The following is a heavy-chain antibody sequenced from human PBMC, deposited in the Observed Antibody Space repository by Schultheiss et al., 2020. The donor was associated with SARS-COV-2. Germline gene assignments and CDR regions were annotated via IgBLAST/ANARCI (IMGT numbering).Heavy chain of an antibody. CDR2: INPNSGGT. D-gene: IGHD6-6*01. J-gene: IGHJ6*02. V-gene: IGHV1-69*13. CDR3: AATVESSSGYYGMDV. Sequence: SVQVSCKASGGTFSSYAISWVRQAPGQGLEWMGWINPNSGGTNYAQKFQGRVTITADESTTTAYMELSSLGSEDTAVYYCAATVESSSGYYGMDVWGQGTTVTVSS. CDR1: GGTFSSYA.